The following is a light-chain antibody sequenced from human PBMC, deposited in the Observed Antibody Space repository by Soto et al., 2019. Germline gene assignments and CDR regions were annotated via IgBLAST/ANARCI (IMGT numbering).Light chain of an antibody. J-gene: IGKJ4*01. CDR1: HDIGNY. Sequence: DIQMTQSPSSLSASVGDRVTITCRASHDIGNYLAWYPQKPGKVPELLIYAASTLHSGVPTRFSGNGFGTDFALTISSLLPEDVATSYCQKYMSAPLTFGGGTKVAIK. CDR2: AAS. CDR3: QKYMSAPLT. V-gene: IGKV1-27*01.